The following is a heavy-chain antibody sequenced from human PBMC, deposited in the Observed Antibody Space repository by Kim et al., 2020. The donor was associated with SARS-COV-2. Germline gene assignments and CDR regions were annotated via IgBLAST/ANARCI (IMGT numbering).Heavy chain of an antibody. D-gene: IGHD6-19*01. V-gene: IGHV4-4*02. J-gene: IGHJ6*02. CDR3: ARPVAGSVWDV. CDR2: T. Sequence: TNYNPSLKSRVNISVDKSKTQFFLNLRSLSAADTAVYYCARPVAGSVWDVWGQGTTVIVSS.